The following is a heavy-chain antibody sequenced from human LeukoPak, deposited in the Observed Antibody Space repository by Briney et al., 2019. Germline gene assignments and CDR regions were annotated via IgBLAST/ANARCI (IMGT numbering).Heavy chain of an antibody. D-gene: IGHD2-2*01. CDR2: IYSGGRT. CDR1: GFTVSNNY. J-gene: IGHJ4*02. CDR3: AGEGGLGYCSSTSCAFAY. V-gene: IGHV3-53*01. Sequence: GGSLRLSCAASGFTVSNNYMTWVRQAPGKGLEWVSVIYSGGRTDYADSVKGRFTISRDSSKNTLYLQVNSLSAEDTAVYYCAGEGGLGYCSSTSCAFAYWGQGTLVTVSS.